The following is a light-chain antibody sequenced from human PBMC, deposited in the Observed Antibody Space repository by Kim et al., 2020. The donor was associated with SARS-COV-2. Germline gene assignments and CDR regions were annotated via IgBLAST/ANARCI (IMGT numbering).Light chain of an antibody. CDR2: DVS. Sequence: GHSVTISCTGTSSDVGGYNYVSWYQQHPGKAPKLMIYDVSKRPSGVPDRFSGSKSGNTASLTISGLQAEDEADYYCCSYAGSYTYVFGTGTRSPS. CDR3: CSYAGSYTYV. CDR1: SSDVGGYNY. V-gene: IGLV2-11*01. J-gene: IGLJ1*01.